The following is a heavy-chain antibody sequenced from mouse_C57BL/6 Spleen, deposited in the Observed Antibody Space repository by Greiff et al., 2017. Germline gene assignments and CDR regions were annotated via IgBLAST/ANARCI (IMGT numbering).Heavy chain of an antibody. CDR2: INYDGSST. D-gene: IGHD1-1*01. V-gene: IGHV5-16*01. J-gene: IGHJ2*01. CDR3: AREGIGSSYYFDY. Sequence: EVKVVESEGGLVQPGSSMKLSCTASGFTFSDYYMAWVRQVPEKGLEWVANINYDGSSTYYLDSLKSRFIISRDNAKNILYLQMSSLKSEDTATYYCAREGIGSSYYFDYWGQGTTLTVSS. CDR1: GFTFSDYY.